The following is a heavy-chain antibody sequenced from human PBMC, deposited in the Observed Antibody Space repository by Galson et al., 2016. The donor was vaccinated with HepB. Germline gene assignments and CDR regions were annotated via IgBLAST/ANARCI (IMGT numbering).Heavy chain of an antibody. CDR3: ARALIAADVTDYFDY. V-gene: IGHV3-7*01. J-gene: IGHJ4*02. CDR1: GFTFSSYW. Sequence: SLRLSCAASGFTFSSYWMSWVRQAPGKGLEWVANIKEDGSQKYYVDSVKGRFTFSRDNAKKLLYLQMNSLRAEDTAVYCCARALIAADVTDYFDYWGQGTQITVSS. D-gene: IGHD6-13*01. CDR2: IKEDGSQK.